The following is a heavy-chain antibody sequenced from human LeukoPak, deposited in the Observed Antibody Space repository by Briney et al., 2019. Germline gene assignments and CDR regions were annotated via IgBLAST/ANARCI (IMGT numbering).Heavy chain of an antibody. CDR3: ARDAPYNWNYHGLDY. CDR2: ISRSNIYK. Sequence: PGGSLRLSCAASGFTFSSYTMNWVRLAPGKGLEWVSSISRSNIYKYYADSVKGRFTISRDNSKNTLYLQMNSLRAEDTAVYYCARDAPYNWNYHGLDYWGQGTLVTVSS. CDR1: GFTFSSYT. D-gene: IGHD1-7*01. J-gene: IGHJ4*02. V-gene: IGHV3-21*01.